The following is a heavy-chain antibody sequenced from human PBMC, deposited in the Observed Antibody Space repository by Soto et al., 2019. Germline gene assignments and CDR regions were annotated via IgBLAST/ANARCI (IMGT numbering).Heavy chain of an antibody. CDR1: DDCFRGADYY. CDR3: ASGPGYIDGWRTFDF. CDR2: NCYNGDN. D-gene: IGHD6-25*01. V-gene: IGHV4-61*08. J-gene: IGHJ4*02. Sequence: SETVSLAGPVADDCFRGADYYWSLIRQPLGKGPDWIWYNCYNGDNKYNPALKSRVTMSVDTSKNQFSLRLSYVTAADTAVYFRASGPGYIDGWRTFDFWRRGILVTVSS.